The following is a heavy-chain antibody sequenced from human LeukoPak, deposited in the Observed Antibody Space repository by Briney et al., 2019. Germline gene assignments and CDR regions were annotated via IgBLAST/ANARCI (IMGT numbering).Heavy chain of an antibody. CDR2: ISFDGSHK. Sequence: PGGSLRLSGAASGFTFSNYGIHWVRQAPGKGLDWVAVISFDGSHKYYADSVKGRFTISRDNSKNTLSLQMNDLRGEDTAVYYCAKPRCSGGNCYSRNDYFDYWGQGTLVTVSS. D-gene: IGHD2-15*01. CDR3: AKPRCSGGNCYSRNDYFDY. J-gene: IGHJ4*02. V-gene: IGHV3-30*18. CDR1: GFTFSNYG.